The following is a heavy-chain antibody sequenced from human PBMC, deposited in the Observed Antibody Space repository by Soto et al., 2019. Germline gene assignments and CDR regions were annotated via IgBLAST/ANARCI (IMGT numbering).Heavy chain of an antibody. V-gene: IGHV1-2*02. CDR1: GYTFSVYH. CDR2: VHPNSSGT. Sequence: QVHLVQSGAEVKQPGASVKVSCKASGYTFSVYHMHWVRQAPGQVLERMGWVHPNSSGTNYAQSFEGRVTMTRDTSINTAYMALSSLTSDDTAGYCSAKELQRDMDVWGQGTTVTVSS. D-gene: IGHD4-4*01. CDR3: AKELQRDMDV. J-gene: IGHJ6*02.